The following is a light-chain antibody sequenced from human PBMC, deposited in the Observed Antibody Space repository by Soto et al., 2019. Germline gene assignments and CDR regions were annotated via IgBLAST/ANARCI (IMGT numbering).Light chain of an antibody. CDR2: LNSDGSH. V-gene: IGLV4-69*01. CDR3: QTLGTGGVV. J-gene: IGLJ2*01. Sequence: QLVLTQSPSASASLGASVKLTCTLSSGHSYYAIAWHQQQPEKGPRYLMKLNSDGSHSKGDGIPDLFSGSSSGAERYLTNSSIQSEDEAYYCCQTLGTGGVVFGGGTKLTVL. CDR1: SGHSYYA.